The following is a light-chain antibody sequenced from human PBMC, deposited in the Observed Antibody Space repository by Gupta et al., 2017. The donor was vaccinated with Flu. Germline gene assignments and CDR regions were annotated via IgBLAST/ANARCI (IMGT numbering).Light chain of an antibody. CDR3: DSPDRSGNHWV. J-gene: IGLJ3*02. CDR2: EDS. CDR1: ALSKKY. V-gene: IGLV3-10*01. Sequence: SYALTQPPSVSVSPGQTARITCSGDALSKKYSYWYQRKSGQAPVLVIYEDSKRPSGIPERISGSISGTMATLTISGAQVEDEADYYCDSPDRSGNHWVFGGGTKLTVL.